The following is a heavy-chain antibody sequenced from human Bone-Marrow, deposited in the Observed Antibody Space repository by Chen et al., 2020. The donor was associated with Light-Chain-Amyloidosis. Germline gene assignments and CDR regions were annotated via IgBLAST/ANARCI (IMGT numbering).Heavy chain of an antibody. Sequence: EVQLVQSDAEVKKPGESLRISCKVSGYSFSSNWISWVRQKPGKGLEWMGRIYTADSYRQYSPSFQGQVIISSDNSINTAYLQWSSLEASDTANYYCARHTYDDTGYTYSPMDHWGQGTLVTVSS. CDR1: GYSFSSNW. CDR2: IYTADSYR. V-gene: IGHV5-10-1*03. J-gene: IGHJ4*02. D-gene: IGHD3-9*01. CDR3: ARHTYDDTGYTYSPMDH.